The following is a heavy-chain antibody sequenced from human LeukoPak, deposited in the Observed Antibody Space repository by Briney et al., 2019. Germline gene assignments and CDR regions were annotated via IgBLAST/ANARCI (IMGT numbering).Heavy chain of an antibody. J-gene: IGHJ4*02. Sequence: GGSLRLSCAASGFTFSSYAMHWVRQAPGKGLEWVAVISYDGSNKYYADSVKGRFTISRDNAKNSLYLQMDSLRAEDTAVYYCAREGTTPSRTDYWGQGTLVTVSS. CDR3: AREGTTPSRTDY. D-gene: IGHD1-1*01. V-gene: IGHV3-30-3*01. CDR2: ISYDGSNK. CDR1: GFTFSSYA.